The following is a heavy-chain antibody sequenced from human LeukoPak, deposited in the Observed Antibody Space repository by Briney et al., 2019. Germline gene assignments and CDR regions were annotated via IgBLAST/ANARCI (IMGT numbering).Heavy chain of an antibody. CDR1: GYTFTSYD. J-gene: IGHJ4*02. Sequence: GASVKVSCKASGYTFTSYDINWVRQATGQGLEWMGWMNPNSGNTGYAQKFQGRVTMTRNTSISTAYMELSSLRSEDTAVYYCARPKYYDILTGDYTVFDYWGQGTLVTVSS. D-gene: IGHD3-9*01. CDR3: ARPKYYDILTGDYTVFDY. V-gene: IGHV1-8*01. CDR2: MNPNSGNT.